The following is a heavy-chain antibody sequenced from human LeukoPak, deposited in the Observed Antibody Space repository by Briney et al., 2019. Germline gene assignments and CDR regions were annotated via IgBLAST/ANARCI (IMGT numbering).Heavy chain of an antibody. Sequence: AASVMVSCKASGYTFTSYDINWVRQAPGQGLEWMGWMNPDSGNTGYAQKFQGRVTMTRNTSISTAYMELSSLRSEDTAVYYCARGMVSYYDFWSGYSDRYYYYGMDVWGQGTTVTVSS. CDR3: ARGMVSYYDFWSGYSDRYYYYGMDV. CDR1: GYTFTSYD. CDR2: MNPDSGNT. V-gene: IGHV1-8*01. D-gene: IGHD3-3*01. J-gene: IGHJ6*02.